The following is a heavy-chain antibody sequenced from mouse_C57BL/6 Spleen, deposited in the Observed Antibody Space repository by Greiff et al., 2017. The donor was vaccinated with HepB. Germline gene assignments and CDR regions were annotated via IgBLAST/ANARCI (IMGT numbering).Heavy chain of an antibody. J-gene: IGHJ4*01. D-gene: IGHD1-1*01. Sequence: EVQLQQSGPELVKPGASVKISCKASGYTFTDYYMNWVKQSHGKSLEWIGDINHNNGGTSYNQKFKGKDTLTVDKSSSTAYMELRSLTSEDSAVYYCARGILRSYYAMDYWGQGTSVTVSS. V-gene: IGHV1-26*01. CDR2: INHNNGGT. CDR1: GYTFTDYY. CDR3: ARGILRSYYAMDY.